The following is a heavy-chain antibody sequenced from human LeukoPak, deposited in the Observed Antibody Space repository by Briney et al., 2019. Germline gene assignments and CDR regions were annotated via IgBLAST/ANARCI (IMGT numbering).Heavy chain of an antibody. CDR2: IFYSGST. V-gene: IGHV4-59*12. CDR1: GGSFSSDY. Sequence: SETLSLTCTVSGGSFSSDYWNWIRQPPGKGLEWIAYIFYSGSTNYNPSLKSRVTISQDTSKNQFSLKLSSVTAADTAVYYCARQHIVVVTAIRDWFDPWGQGTLVTVSS. CDR3: ARQHIVVVTAIRDWFDP. J-gene: IGHJ5*02. D-gene: IGHD2-21*02.